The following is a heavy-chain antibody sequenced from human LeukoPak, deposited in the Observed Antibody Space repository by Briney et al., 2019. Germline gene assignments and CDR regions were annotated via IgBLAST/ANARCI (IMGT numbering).Heavy chain of an antibody. CDR3: ASYSGYYFGGRRGTYYFDY. D-gene: IGHD3-22*01. CDR2: IYYSGST. CDR1: GGSIGSSSYY. J-gene: IGHJ4*02. Sequence: SETLSLTCTVSGGSIGSSSYYWGWIRQPPGKGLEWIGGIYYSGSTYYNPSLKSRVTISVDTSKNQFSLKLSSVTAADTAVYYCASYSGYYFGGRRGTYYFDYWGQGTLVTVSS. V-gene: IGHV4-39*07.